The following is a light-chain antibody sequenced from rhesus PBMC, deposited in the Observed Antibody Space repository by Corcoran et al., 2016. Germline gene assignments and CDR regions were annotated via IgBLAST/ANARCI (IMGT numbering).Light chain of an antibody. CDR2: SAS. Sequence: DIQMTQSPSSLSASVGDRVTITCQASQGISNWLAWYQQKPGKAPKLLIYSASSLQSGVPSRFSGSGSGTEFTLTISSLQAEDFATYYCQQHDSDPYSFGQGTKVEIK. CDR3: QQHDSDPYS. J-gene: IGKJ2*01. V-gene: IGKV1S4*01. CDR1: QGISNW.